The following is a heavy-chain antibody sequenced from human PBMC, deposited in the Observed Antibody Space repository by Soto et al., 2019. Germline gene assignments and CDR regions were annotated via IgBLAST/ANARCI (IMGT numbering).Heavy chain of an antibody. CDR2: IIPIFGTA. V-gene: IGHV1-69*01. CDR1: GGTFSSYA. D-gene: IGHD6-13*01. J-gene: IGHJ4*02. Sequence: QVQLVQSGAEVKKPGSSVKVSCTASGGTFSSYAISWVRQAPGQGLEWMGGIIPIFGTANYAQKFQGRVTITADESTSTAYMELSSLRSEDTAVYYCARVHHGYSSSWVGVDYWGQGTLVTVSS. CDR3: ARVHHGYSSSWVGVDY.